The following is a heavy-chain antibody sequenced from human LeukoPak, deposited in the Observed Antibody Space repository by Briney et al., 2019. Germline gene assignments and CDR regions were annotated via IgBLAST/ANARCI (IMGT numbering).Heavy chain of an antibody. V-gene: IGHV1-18*04. J-gene: IGHJ4*02. Sequence: ASVKVSCKASGYTSTSYGISWVRQAPGQGLEWMGWISAYNGNTNYAQKLQGRVTMTTDTSTSTAYMELRGLRSDDTAVYYCARSEITMVRGVIITSYFDYWGQGTLVTVSS. D-gene: IGHD3-10*01. CDR1: GYTSTSYG. CDR2: ISAYNGNT. CDR3: ARSEITMVRGVIITSYFDY.